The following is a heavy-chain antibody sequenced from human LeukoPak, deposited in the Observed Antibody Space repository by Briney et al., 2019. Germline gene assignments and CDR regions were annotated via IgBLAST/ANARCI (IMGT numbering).Heavy chain of an antibody. V-gene: IGHV4-39*01. CDR2: IYYSGST. D-gene: IGHD1-26*01. CDR3: AESGGYGLIDY. CDR1: GGSISSSSYY. Sequence: SETLSLTCTVSGGSISSSSYYWGWIRQPPGKGLEWIGSIYYSGSTYYNPSLKSRVTISVDTSKNQFSLRLSSVTAADTAMYYCAESGGYGLIDYWGQGTLVTVSS. J-gene: IGHJ4*02.